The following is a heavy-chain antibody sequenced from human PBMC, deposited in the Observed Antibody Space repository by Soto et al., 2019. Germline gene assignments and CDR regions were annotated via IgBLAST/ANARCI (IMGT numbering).Heavy chain of an antibody. CDR2: IYYSGST. V-gene: IGHV4-31*03. CDR1: GGSISSGGYY. CDR3: ARTSCSGGSCYNIDY. J-gene: IGHJ4*02. D-gene: IGHD2-15*01. Sequence: SETLSLTCTVSGGSISSGGYYWSWIRQHPGKGLEWIGYIYYSGSTYYNPSLKSRVTISVDTSKNQFSLKLSSVTAADTAVYYCARTSCSGGSCYNIDYWGQGTLVTVSS.